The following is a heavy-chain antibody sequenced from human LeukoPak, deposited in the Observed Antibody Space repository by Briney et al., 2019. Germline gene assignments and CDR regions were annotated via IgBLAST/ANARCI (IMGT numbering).Heavy chain of an antibody. V-gene: IGHV3-23*01. CDR1: GFSLTTYA. CDR3: ARHYYDSSGYYSDY. Sequence: GGSLRLSCAASGFSLTTYAMGWVRQAPGKGLEWVSVISDRGDNTYYGDSVKGRFTISRDSSKNTLYLQMNSLRAEDTAVYYCARHYYDSSGYYSDYWGQGTLVTVSS. J-gene: IGHJ4*02. CDR2: ISDRGDNT. D-gene: IGHD3-22*01.